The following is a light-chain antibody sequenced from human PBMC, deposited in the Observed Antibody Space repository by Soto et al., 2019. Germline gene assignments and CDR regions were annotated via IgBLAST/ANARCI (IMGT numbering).Light chain of an antibody. CDR3: TSYTGTNTLYV. CDR1: SSDVGGYKY. J-gene: IGLJ1*01. CDR2: EVS. Sequence: QSVLTQPASVSGSLGQSITISCTGTSSDVGGYKYVSWYQQHPGKAPKLMIYEVSNRPSGVSNRFSGSKSGNTASLTISGLQPEDEADYYCTSYTGTNTLYVFGTGTKVTVL. V-gene: IGLV2-14*01.